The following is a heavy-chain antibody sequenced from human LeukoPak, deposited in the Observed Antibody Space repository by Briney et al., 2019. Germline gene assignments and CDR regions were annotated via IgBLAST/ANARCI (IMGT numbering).Heavy chain of an antibody. Sequence: ASVKLSCKASGGTFSSYAISWVRQAPGQGLEWMGGIIPIFGTANYAQKFQGRVTITADESTSTAYMELSSLRSEDTAVYYCASSSSSLGYYYYYMDVWGKGTTVTVSS. J-gene: IGHJ6*03. D-gene: IGHD6-6*01. V-gene: IGHV1-69*01. CDR1: GGTFSSYA. CDR3: ASSSSSLGYYYYYMDV. CDR2: IIPIFGTA.